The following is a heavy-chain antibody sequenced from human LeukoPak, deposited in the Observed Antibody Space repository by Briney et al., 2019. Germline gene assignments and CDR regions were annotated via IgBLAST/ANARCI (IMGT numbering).Heavy chain of an antibody. J-gene: IGHJ3*02. Sequence: ASVKVSCKASRYTFTSYYMQWVRQAPGQGLEWMGIIIPSGGRTSYAQKFQGRVTMTRDTSTSTVYMALRSLRSENTTVYYCGRDAHMVRGRRAFAIWGQRTLVTVSS. V-gene: IGHV1-46*01. D-gene: IGHD3-10*01. CDR3: GRDAHMVRGRRAFAI. CDR1: RYTFTSYY. CDR2: IIPSGGRT.